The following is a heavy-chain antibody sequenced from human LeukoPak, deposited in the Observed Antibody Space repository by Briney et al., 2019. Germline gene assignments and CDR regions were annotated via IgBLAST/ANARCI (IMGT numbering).Heavy chain of an antibody. CDR1: GGSISSYY. CDR3: ARGEGTVVPAVKGVYMDV. Sequence: SETLSLTCTVSGGSISSYYWSWIRQPAGKGLEWIGRIYTSGSTNYNPSLKSRVTMSVDTSKNQFSLKLSSVTAADTAVYYCARGEGTVVPAVKGVYMDVRGKGTTVAVSS. J-gene: IGHJ6*03. V-gene: IGHV4-4*07. CDR2: IYTSGST. D-gene: IGHD2-2*01.